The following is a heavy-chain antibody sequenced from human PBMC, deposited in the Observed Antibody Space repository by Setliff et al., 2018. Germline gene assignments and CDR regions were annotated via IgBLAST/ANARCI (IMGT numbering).Heavy chain of an antibody. J-gene: IGHJ3*02. CDR3: ARQAVAGSDAFDI. CDR1: GYSFTSDW. Sequence: PGETLTISCKGSGYSFTSDWIGWVRQMPGKGLEWMGIIYPGDSDTRYSPSFQGQVTISADKSISTAYLQWSSLKASDTAMYYCARQAVAGSDAFDIWGQGAMVTVSS. CDR2: IYPGDSDT. V-gene: IGHV5-51*01. D-gene: IGHD6-19*01.